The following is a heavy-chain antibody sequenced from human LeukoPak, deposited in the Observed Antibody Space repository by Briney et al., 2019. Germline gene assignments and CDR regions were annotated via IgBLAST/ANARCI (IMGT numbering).Heavy chain of an antibody. D-gene: IGHD4-17*01. V-gene: IGHV4-59*01. J-gene: IGHJ3*02. CDR3: ARGGGYGDSQNRIGAFDI. Sequence: PSETLSPTCTVSGGSISSYYWSWIRQPPGKGLEWIGYIYYSGSTNYNPSLESRVTISVDTSKNQFSLKLSSVTAADTAVYYCARGGGYGDSQNRIGAFDIWGQGTMVTVSS. CDR1: GGSISSYY. CDR2: IYYSGST.